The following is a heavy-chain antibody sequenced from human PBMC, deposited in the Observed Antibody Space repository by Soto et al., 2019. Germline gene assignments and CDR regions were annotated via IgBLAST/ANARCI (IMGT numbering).Heavy chain of an antibody. J-gene: IGHJ4*02. CDR1: GGSISSGPYY. Sequence: SETLSLTCTVSGGSISSGPYYWSWIRQPPGKGLEWIGYIYYSGNTYYNPSLKSRLTISLDTSQNQFSLELSSVTAADTAVYYCARRRCSNGYCYLSADYFDYWGQGTLVTVSS. D-gene: IGHD3-22*01. CDR2: IYYSGNT. V-gene: IGHV4-30-4*01. CDR3: ARRRCSNGYCYLSADYFDY.